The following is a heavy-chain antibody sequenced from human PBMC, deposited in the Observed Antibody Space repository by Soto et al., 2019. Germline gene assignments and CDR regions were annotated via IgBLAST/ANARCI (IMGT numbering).Heavy chain of an antibody. J-gene: IGHJ4*02. V-gene: IGHV3-23*01. D-gene: IGHD6-19*01. Sequence: EVQLLESGGGLVQPGGSLRLSCVASGFTFSSYAMSWVRQAPGKGLEWVSAISSAGRTYYADSVKGRFTISRDNSKNTLDLQMNSLRAEDTAVHYCAEAESSYASGWYAYWGQGTLVTVSS. CDR3: AEAESSYASGWYAY. CDR1: GFTFSSYA. CDR2: ISSAGRT.